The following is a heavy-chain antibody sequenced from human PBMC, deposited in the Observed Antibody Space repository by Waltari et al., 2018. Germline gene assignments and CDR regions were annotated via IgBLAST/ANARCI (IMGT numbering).Heavy chain of an antibody. D-gene: IGHD2-2*01. CDR1: GYSFTAFA. V-gene: IGHV7-4-1*01. CDR3: ARDQGGASSR. CDR2: INTETGKP. J-gene: IGHJ1*01. Sequence: VQLVQSGSELKKPGASVKVSCKTSGYSFTAFAINWVRQVPGHGLEWMGWINTETGKPMYAQAFTGRFVFSVDAAGSTAFLQIDNVNSKDTAVYFCARDQGGASSRWGQGTPVFVSS.